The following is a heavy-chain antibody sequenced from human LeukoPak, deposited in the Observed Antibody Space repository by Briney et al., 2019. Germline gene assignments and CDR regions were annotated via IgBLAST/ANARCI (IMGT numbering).Heavy chain of an antibody. CDR3: ATGIGYSSSWYLFQH. D-gene: IGHD6-13*01. Sequence: ASVKVSCKVSGYTLTELSMHWVRQARGKGLVWMGGFDPEDGETIYAQKFQGRVTMTEDTSTDTAYMELSSLRSEDTAVYYCATGIGYSSSWYLFQHWGQGTLVTVSS. V-gene: IGHV1-24*01. CDR1: GYTLTELS. J-gene: IGHJ1*01. CDR2: FDPEDGET.